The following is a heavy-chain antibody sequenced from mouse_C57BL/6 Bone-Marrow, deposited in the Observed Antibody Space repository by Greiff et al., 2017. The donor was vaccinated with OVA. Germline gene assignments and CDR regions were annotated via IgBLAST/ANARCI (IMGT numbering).Heavy chain of an antibody. J-gene: IGHJ2*01. CDR3: ASGGATVVEDSYFDY. D-gene: IGHD1-1*01. CDR1: GYTFTSYW. CDR2: INPSNGGT. V-gene: IGHV1-53*01. Sequence: QVQLQQPGTELAKPGASVKLSCKASGYTFTSYWMHWVKQRPGQGLEWIGNINPSNGGTNYNEKFKSKATLTVDKSSSTAYMQLSSLTSEDSAVYYCASGGATVVEDSYFDYWGQGTTLTVSS.